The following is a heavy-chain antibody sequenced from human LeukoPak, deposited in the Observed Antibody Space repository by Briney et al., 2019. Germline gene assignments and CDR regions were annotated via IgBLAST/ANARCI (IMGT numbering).Heavy chain of an antibody. V-gene: IGHV1-2*02. CDR3: ARDMSPFSTYYYDTIYYYYGMDV. CDR1: GYTFTGYY. CDR2: INPNSGGT. Sequence: ASVKVSCKASGYTFTGYYMHWVRQAPGQGLEWMGWINPNSGGTNYAQKFQGRVTMTRDTSISTAYMELSRLRSDDTAVYYCARDMSPFSTYYYDTIYYYYGMDVWGQGTTVTVSS. D-gene: IGHD3-22*01. J-gene: IGHJ6*02.